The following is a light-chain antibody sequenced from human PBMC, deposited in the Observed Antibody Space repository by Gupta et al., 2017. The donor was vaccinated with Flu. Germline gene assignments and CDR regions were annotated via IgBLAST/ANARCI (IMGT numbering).Light chain of an antibody. Sequence: DRSTHSGRASQNIDNSLAWYQQRPRQPPRLLIYDASTRAAGIPARFSGSGSGTDFTLTISSLEPEDFALYYCQQRSLWPPWTFGQGTKVEIK. CDR1: QNIDNS. CDR3: QQRSLWPPWT. J-gene: IGKJ1*01. V-gene: IGKV3-11*01. CDR2: DAS.